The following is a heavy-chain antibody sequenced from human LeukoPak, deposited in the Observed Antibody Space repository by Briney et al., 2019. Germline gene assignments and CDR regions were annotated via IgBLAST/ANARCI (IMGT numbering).Heavy chain of an antibody. D-gene: IGHD4-17*01. J-gene: IGHJ4*02. CDR1: ASTVTSYA. V-gene: IGHV3-23*01. CDR2: ISGCGGST. CDR3: ASHGTVTVPDPHDY. Sequence: AQSMTLSCAASASTVTSYAMSWDRQAQGEVLEWVYGISGCGGSTYYVDSVKDRFTISRDNSKNTLDLQMNSLRAEDTAVYYCASHGTVTVPDPHDYWGQGTLVTVSS.